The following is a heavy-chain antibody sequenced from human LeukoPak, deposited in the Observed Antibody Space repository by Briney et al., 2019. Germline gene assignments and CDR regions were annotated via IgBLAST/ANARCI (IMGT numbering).Heavy chain of an antibody. CDR2: MNPNSGTT. CDR1: GYTFTGYD. D-gene: IGHD3-10*01. V-gene: IGHV1-8*01. CDR3: AVQKSRFGEMAFDI. Sequence: ASVKVSCKASGYTFTGYDINWARQATGQGLEWMGWMNPNSGTTGYAQKFQGRVTMTRNTSISTAYMELSSLRSEDTAVYYCAVQKSRFGEMAFDIWGQGTMVTVSS. J-gene: IGHJ3*02.